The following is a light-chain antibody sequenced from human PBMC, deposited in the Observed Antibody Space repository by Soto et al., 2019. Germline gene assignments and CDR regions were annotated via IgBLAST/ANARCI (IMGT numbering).Light chain of an antibody. CDR1: NSDIGGYNY. Sequence: QSVLTQPASLSGSPGQSITISCTGTNSDIGGYNYVSWYQQFPGKAPKLMIFEVSNRPSGTPSRFSGSKSGNTASLTISGLQAEDEADYYCSSYTSASTLIFGGGTKLTVL. V-gene: IGLV2-14*01. CDR3: SSYTSASTLI. J-gene: IGLJ2*01. CDR2: EVS.